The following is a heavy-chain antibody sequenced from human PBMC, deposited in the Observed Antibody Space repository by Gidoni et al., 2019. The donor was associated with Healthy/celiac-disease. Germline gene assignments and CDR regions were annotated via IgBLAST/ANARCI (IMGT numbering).Heavy chain of an antibody. J-gene: IGHJ4*02. CDR1: DFTFSDYY. V-gene: IGHV3-11*05. CDR2: ISSSSSYT. Sequence: QVQLVESGGGLVKPGGSLRLSCAASDFTFSDYYMSWIRQAPGKGLEWVSYISSSSSYTNYADSVKGRFTISRDNAKNSLYLQMNSLRAEDTAVYYCARVLAARHFDYWGQGTLVTVSS. D-gene: IGHD6-6*01. CDR3: ARVLAARHFDY.